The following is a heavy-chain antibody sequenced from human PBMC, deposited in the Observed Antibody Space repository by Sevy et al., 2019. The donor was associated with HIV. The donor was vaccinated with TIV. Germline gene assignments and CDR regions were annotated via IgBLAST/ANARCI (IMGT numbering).Heavy chain of an antibody. D-gene: IGHD1-26*01. V-gene: IGHV3-21*06. J-gene: IGHJ4*02. CDR3: ARGPPDGSYDYFDY. CDR1: GFTFIRYN. Sequence: GGSLRLSCAASGFTFIRYNMNWVRQAPGKGLEWVSSVSGLSNYIYYAESLKGRFIISRDNAKDTLYLQMNSLRADDTAVYYCARGPPDGSYDYFDYWVQGTLVTVSS. CDR2: VSGLSNYI.